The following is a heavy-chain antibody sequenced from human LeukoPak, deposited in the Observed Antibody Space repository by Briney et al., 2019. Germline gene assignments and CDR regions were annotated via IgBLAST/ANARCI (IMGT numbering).Heavy chain of an antibody. V-gene: IGHV3-23*01. CDR1: GYTFSSYA. Sequence: PGGSLRLSCAASGYTFSSYAMSWVRQAPGKGLEWVSGTTGGGHSTYYADSVKGRFTISRDNSKNTLYLQMNSLRAEDTAVYYCAREGYSGHRNQYYFDYWGQGTLVTVSS. D-gene: IGHD5-12*01. CDR3: AREGYSGHRNQYYFDY. CDR2: TTGGGHST. J-gene: IGHJ4*02.